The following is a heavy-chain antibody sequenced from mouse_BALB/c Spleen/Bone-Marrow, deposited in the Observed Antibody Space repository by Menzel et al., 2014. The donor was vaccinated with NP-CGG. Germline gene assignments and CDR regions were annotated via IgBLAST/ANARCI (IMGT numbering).Heavy chain of an antibody. Sequence: LQESGPELVKPGASVKMSCKASGYTFTGYVMHWVKQKPGQGLEWIGYINPYNDGTKYNEKFKGKATLTSDKSSSTAYMELSSLTSEDSAVYYCAREGVDYFDYWGQGTALTVSS. CDR1: GYTFTGYV. CDR3: AREGVDYFDY. V-gene: IGHV1-14*01. J-gene: IGHJ2*01. CDR2: INPYNDGT.